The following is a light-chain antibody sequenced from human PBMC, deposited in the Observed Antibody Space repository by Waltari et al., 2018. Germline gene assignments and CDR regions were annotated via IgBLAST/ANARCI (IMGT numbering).Light chain of an antibody. Sequence: QSLLTQPPSASGTPGARVLLSCSGSSSNIGSDCVYWYHQVPGPAPQTLIYQNVERPSGVPDRFSGSKSGTSASLAISGLRPQDEGDYYCAAWDYNLNGVVFGGGTRLTVL. V-gene: IGLV1-47*01. J-gene: IGLJ2*01. CDR1: SSNIGSDC. CDR2: QNV. CDR3: AAWDYNLNGVV.